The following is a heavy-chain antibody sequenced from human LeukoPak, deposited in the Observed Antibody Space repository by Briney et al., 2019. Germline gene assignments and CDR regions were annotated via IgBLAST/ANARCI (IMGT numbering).Heavy chain of an antibody. CDR1: RYTFTGYY. Sequence: AASVKVSCKASRYTFTGYYMHWVRQAPGQGLEWMGWINPNSGGTNYAQKFQGRVTMTRDTSISTAYMELSRLRSDDTAVYYCASGDIVVVPTLDYWGQGTLVTVSS. J-gene: IGHJ4*02. CDR2: INPNSGGT. CDR3: ASGDIVVVPTLDY. D-gene: IGHD2-2*01. V-gene: IGHV1-2*02.